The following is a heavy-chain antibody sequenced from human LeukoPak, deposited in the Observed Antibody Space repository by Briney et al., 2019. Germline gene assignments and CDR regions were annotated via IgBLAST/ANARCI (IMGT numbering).Heavy chain of an antibody. CDR3: ARGQTGVTAYIYSYYMDV. CDR2: INPNSGGR. V-gene: IGHV1-2*02. Sequence: ASGKVSCKASGYAFTIYGISWVRQAPGQGLEWMGWINPNSGGRNYEQKFQVRVTMTRDTSISTDYMELSRLRSHDTAVSSCARGQTGVTAYIYSYYMDVWGKGTTVTTSS. J-gene: IGHJ6*03. D-gene: IGHD3-10*01. CDR1: GYAFTIYG.